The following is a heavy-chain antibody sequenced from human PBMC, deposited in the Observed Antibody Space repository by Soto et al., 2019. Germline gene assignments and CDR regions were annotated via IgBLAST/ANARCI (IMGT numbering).Heavy chain of an antibody. CDR3: ARERGLRFLEWLSPMSYYYYGMDV. J-gene: IGHJ6*02. CDR1: GFTFSSYW. D-gene: IGHD3-3*01. CDR2: IKQDGSEK. V-gene: IGHV3-7*01. Sequence: GGSLRLSCAASGFTFSSYWMSWVRQAPGKGLEWVANIKQDGSEKYYVDSVKGRFTISRDNAKNSLYLQMNSLRAEDTAVYYCARERGLRFLEWLSPMSYYYYGMDVWGQGTTVTVSS.